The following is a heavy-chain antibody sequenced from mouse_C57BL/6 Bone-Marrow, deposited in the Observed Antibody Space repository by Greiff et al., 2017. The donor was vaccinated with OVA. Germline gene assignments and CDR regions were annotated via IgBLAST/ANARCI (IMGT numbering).Heavy chain of an antibody. CDR3: TTTVVDWYFDV. V-gene: IGHV1-15*01. CDR2: IDPETGGT. D-gene: IGHD1-1*01. CDR1: GYTFTDYE. J-gene: IGHJ1*03. Sequence: VQLQQSGAELVRPGASVTLSCKASGYTFTDYEMHWVKQTPVHGLEWIGAIDPETGGTAYNQKFKGKAILTADKSSSTAYMELRILTSEDSAVYYCTTTVVDWYFDVWGTGTTVTVSS.